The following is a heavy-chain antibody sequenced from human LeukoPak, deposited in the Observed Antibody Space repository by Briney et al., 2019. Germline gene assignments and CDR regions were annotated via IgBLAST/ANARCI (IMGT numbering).Heavy chain of an antibody. D-gene: IGHD2/OR15-2a*01. CDR3: ARAPKSSPYSNYYYGMDV. Sequence: SETLSLTCTVSGGSISPYYCNWIRQPPGKGLEWIGYIYYTGSTNYNPSLKSRVTISVDTSKNQFSLKLRSVTAADTAVFFCARAPKSSPYSNYYYGMDVWGQGTTVTVSS. V-gene: IGHV4-59*01. CDR2: IYYTGST. CDR1: GGSISPYY. J-gene: IGHJ6*02.